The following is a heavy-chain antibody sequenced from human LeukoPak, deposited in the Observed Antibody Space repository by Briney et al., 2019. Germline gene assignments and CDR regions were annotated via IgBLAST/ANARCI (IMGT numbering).Heavy chain of an antibody. Sequence: PGGSLRLSCAASGFTFSSYAMHWVRQAPGKGLEYVSAISSNGGSTYYANSVKGRFTISRDNSKNTLYLQMNSLRAEDTAVYYCAKDPSIAVAVDYWGQGTLVTVSS. J-gene: IGHJ4*02. CDR3: AKDPSIAVAVDY. V-gene: IGHV3-64*01. CDR1: GFTFSSYA. CDR2: ISSNGGST. D-gene: IGHD6-19*01.